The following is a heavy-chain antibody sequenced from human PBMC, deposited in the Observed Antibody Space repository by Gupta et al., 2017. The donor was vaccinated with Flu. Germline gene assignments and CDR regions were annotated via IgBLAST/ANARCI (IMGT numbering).Heavy chain of an antibody. Sequence: YANSVKGRFTISRDNSKNTLYLQMGSLRAEDMAVYYCARDSCSGGSCYSFYFDYWGQGTLVTVSS. V-gene: IGHV3-64*01. D-gene: IGHD2-15*01. J-gene: IGHJ4*02. CDR3: ARDSCSGGSCYSFYFDY.